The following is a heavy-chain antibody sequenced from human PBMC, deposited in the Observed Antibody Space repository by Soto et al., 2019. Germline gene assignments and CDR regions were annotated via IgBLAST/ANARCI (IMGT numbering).Heavy chain of an antibody. V-gene: IGHV3-66*01. CDR2: IYSGGST. J-gene: IGHJ3*02. CDR3: ARDPSSSGNYDAFDI. D-gene: IGHD3-10*01. CDR1: GFTVSSNY. Sequence: GGSLRLSCAASGFTVSSNYMSWVRQAPGKGLEWVSVIYSGGSTYYADSVKGRFTISRDNSKNTLYLQMNSLRAEDTAVYYCARDPSSSGNYDAFDIWGQGTMVTVSS.